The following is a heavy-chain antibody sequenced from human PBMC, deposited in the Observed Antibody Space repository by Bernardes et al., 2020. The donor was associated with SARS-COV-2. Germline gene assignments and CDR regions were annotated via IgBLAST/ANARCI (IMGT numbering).Heavy chain of an antibody. CDR1: GFSLRTSAVG. CDR3: ALMEKGVVITS. J-gene: IGHJ5*02. D-gene: IGHD2-21*01. CDR2: IYWDDDK. Sequence: GPTLVKPTQTLTLTCTFSGFSLRTSAVGVGWIRQPPGKALEWLALIYWDDDKRYTPSLKTRLTISEDTSKNQVVLTMTNMDPVDTATYYCALMEKGVVITSWGQGTLVTVSS. V-gene: IGHV2-5*02.